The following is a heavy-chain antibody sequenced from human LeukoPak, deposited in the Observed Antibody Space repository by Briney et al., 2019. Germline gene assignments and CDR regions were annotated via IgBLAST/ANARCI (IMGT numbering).Heavy chain of an antibody. CDR3: ARRRYGLLSGYDY. J-gene: IGHJ4*02. D-gene: IGHD3-22*01. CDR1: GYTFTGYY. V-gene: IGHV1-2*02. Sequence: ASVKVSCKASGYTFTGYYMHWVRQAPGQGLEWMGWISPNSGGTNYAQKFQGRVTMTRDTSISTAYMELSRLRSDDTAVYYCARRRYGLLSGYDYWGQGAMVTVSS. CDR2: ISPNSGGT.